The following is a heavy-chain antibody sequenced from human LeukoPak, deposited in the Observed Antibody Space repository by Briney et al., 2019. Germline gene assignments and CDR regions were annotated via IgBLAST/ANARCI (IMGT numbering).Heavy chain of an antibody. D-gene: IGHD3-10*01. CDR1: GFTFSNYW. CDR2: INSDGSST. J-gene: IGHJ1*01. CDR3: AKYFASGSYYKLPH. Sequence: PGGSLRLSCVASGFTFSNYWMHWVRQAPGKGLVWVSRINSDGSSTTYADSVKGRFTISRDNSKNTLYLQMNSLRAEDTAVYYCAKYFASGSYYKLPHWGQGTLVTVSS. V-gene: IGHV3-74*03.